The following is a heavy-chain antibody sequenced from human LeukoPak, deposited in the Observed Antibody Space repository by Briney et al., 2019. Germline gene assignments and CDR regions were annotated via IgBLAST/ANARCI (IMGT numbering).Heavy chain of an antibody. Sequence: GRSLRLSCAASGFTFSSYGMHWVRQAPGKGLEWVAVIWYDGSNKYYADSVKGRFTISRDNAKNSLYLQMNSLRAEDTAVYYCARRDTQDYFYYYYYGMDVWGQGTTVTVSS. J-gene: IGHJ6*02. CDR1: GFTFSSYG. CDR2: IWYDGSNK. D-gene: IGHD2/OR15-2a*01. V-gene: IGHV3-33*01. CDR3: ARRDTQDYFYYYYYGMDV.